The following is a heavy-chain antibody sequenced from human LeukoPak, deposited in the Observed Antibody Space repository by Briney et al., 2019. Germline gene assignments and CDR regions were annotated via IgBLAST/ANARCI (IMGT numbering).Heavy chain of an antibody. J-gene: IGHJ6*03. CDR2: ISGSGGST. D-gene: IGHD3-3*01. CDR3: ATPPLRITIFGVVRYYYYMDV. CDR1: GFTFSSYA. Sequence: GGSLRLSCAASGFTFSSYAMSWVRQAPGKGLEWVSAISGSGGSTYYADSVKGRFTISRDNSKNTLYLQMNSLRAEDTAVYYCATPPLRITIFGVVRYYYYMDVWGKGTTVTVSS. V-gene: IGHV3-23*01.